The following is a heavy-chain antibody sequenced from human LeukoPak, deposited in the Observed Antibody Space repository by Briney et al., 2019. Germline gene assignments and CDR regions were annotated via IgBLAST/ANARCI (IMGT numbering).Heavy chain of an antibody. Sequence: GGSPRLSCAASGFTFSSYSMNWVRQAPGKGLEWVSSISSSSSYIYYADSVKGRFTISRDNAKSSLYLQMNSLRAEDTAVYYCARGLRGWGLNSDWGQGTLVTVSS. J-gene: IGHJ4*02. CDR1: GFTFSSYS. CDR3: ARGLRGWGLNSD. CDR2: ISSSSSYI. V-gene: IGHV3-21*01. D-gene: IGHD6-19*01.